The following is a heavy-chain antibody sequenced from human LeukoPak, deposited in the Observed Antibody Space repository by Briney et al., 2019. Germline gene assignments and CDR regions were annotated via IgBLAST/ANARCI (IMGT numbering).Heavy chain of an antibody. CDR3: AGTYGSGSYPNY. Sequence: PGGSLRLSCAPSGFTFSNYDMNWVRQAPGEGVEWVSSISSSSSYIYYADSVKGRFAISRDNTKSSLYLQMYRLRAADTPRYYCAGTYGSGSYPNYWGQGTLVTVSS. CDR2: ISSSSSYI. D-gene: IGHD3-10*01. J-gene: IGHJ4*02. V-gene: IGHV3-21*01. CDR1: GFTFSNYD.